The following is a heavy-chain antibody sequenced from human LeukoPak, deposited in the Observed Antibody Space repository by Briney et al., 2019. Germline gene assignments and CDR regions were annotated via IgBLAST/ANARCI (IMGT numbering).Heavy chain of an antibody. CDR1: GFTFSRYW. V-gene: IGHV3-7*01. D-gene: IGHD3-10*01. Sequence: GGSLRLSCAASGFTFSRYWMSWVRQAPGKGLEWVVDINQAGSEKFYVDSVKGRFTISRDNAKISLYLQMNSLRAEDTAVYHCARVTPGGVGSFDYWGQGTLVTVSS. CDR2: INQAGSEK. CDR3: ARVTPGGVGSFDY. J-gene: IGHJ4*02.